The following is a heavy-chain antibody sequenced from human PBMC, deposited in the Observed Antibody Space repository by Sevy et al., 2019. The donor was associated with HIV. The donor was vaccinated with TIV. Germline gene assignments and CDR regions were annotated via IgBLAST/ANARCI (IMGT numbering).Heavy chain of an antibody. CDR1: GFTFSSYS. CDR3: ASDKWVTIFGVFTSWLDY. CDR2: ISSSSSNI. Sequence: GGSLRLSCAASGFTFSSYSMNWVRQAPGKGLEWVSYISSSSSNIYYADSVKGRFTISRDNAKNSLYLQMNSLRDEETAVYYCASDKWVTIFGVFTSWLDYWGQGTLVTVSS. V-gene: IGHV3-48*02. D-gene: IGHD3-3*01. J-gene: IGHJ4*02.